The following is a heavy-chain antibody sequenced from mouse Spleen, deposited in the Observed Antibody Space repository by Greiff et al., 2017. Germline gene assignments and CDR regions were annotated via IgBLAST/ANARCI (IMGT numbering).Heavy chain of an antibody. CDR2: INPSSGYT. V-gene: IGHV1-7*01. CDR3: ARGDYGRPWFDY. J-gene: IGHJ2*01. CDR1: GFNIKDTY. D-gene: IGHD1-1*01. Sequence: VQLQQSGAELVKPGASVKLSCTASGFNIKDTYMHWVKQRPGQGLEWIGYINPSSGYTKYNQKFKDKATLTADKSSSTAYMQLSSLTYEDSAVYYCARGDYGRPWFDYWGQGTTLTVSS.